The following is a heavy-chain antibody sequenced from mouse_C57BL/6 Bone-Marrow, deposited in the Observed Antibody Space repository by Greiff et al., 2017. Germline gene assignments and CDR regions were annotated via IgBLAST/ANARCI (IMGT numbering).Heavy chain of an antibody. CDR1: GYTFTSYW. J-gene: IGHJ3*01. D-gene: IGHD3-2*02. Sequence: QVQLQQSGAELVRPGTSVKLSCKASGYTFTSYWMHWVKQRPGQGLAWIGVIDPSARYPNYNQKFKGKATLTVDPSSSTASMQLSSLTSEDSAVYYCARETAQATFAYWGQGTLVTVSA. CDR3: ARETAQATFAY. CDR2: IDPSARYP. V-gene: IGHV1-59*01.